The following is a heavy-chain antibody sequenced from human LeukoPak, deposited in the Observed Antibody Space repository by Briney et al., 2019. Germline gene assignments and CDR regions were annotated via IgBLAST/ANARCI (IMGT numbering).Heavy chain of an antibody. CDR3: ARAYNWNDPSPFDY. V-gene: IGHV3-30*03. CDR1: GFTFSSYG. Sequence: PGRSLRLSCAASGFTFSSYGMHWVRQAPGKGLEWVAVISYDGSNKYYADSVKGRFTISRDNAKNSLYLQMNSLRAEDTAVYYCARAYNWNDPSPFDYWGQGTLVTVSS. CDR2: ISYDGSNK. J-gene: IGHJ4*02. D-gene: IGHD1-1*01.